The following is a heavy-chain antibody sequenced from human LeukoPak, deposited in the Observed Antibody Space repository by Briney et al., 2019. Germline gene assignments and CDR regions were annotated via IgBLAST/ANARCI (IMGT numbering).Heavy chain of an antibody. CDR3: ARYCSDGSCYKDYFDY. D-gene: IGHD2-15*01. J-gene: IGHJ4*02. Sequence: ASVKVSCKASGYTFTGYYMHWVRQAPGQGLEWMGWINPNSGGTNYAQKFQGRVTMTRDTSISTAYMGLSRLRSDDTAVYYCARYCSDGSCYKDYFDYWGQGTLVTVSS. CDR1: GYTFTGYY. V-gene: IGHV1-2*02. CDR2: INPNSGGT.